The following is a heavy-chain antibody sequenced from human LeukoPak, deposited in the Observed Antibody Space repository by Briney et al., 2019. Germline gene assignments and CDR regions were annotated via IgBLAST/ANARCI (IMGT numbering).Heavy chain of an antibody. J-gene: IGHJ4*02. D-gene: IGHD6-13*01. CDR3: ARTDARIAAARHY. V-gene: IGHV1-69*04. CDR1: GGTFNSYA. Sequence: ASVKVSFKGSGGTFNSYAISWVRQAPGQGIEWMGRIIPILGIANYAQKFQGRVTITADKSTSTAYMELSSLRSEDTAVYYCARTDARIAAARHYWGQGTLVTVSS. CDR2: IIPILGIA.